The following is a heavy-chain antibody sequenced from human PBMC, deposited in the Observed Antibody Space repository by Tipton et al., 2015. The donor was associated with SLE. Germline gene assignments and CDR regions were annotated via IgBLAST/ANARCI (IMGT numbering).Heavy chain of an antibody. CDR3: ARLDTAGWANVFDS. J-gene: IGHJ4*02. CDR1: GGSISAYY. V-gene: IGHV4-59*05. D-gene: IGHD5-18*01. CDR2: IHYGGST. Sequence: GLVKPSETLSLTCTVSGGSISAYYWSWIRQPPGKGLEWIGSIHYGGSTFHNPSLKSRVTLSIDTSNNQFSLKLSSVTAADTAVYYCARLDTAGWANVFDSWGQGTLVTVSS.